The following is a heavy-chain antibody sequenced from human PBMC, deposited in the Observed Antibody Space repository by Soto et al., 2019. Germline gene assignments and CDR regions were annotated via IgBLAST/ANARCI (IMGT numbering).Heavy chain of an antibody. V-gene: IGHV3-11*01. Sequence: QVQLVESGGGLVKPGGSLSLSCAASGFTFSDYYMSWIRQAPGKGLEWVSYISSSGSTIYYADSVKGRFTISRDNAKNSLYLKMNGPGAEDTARYHCARDLGRTYCSSPSCLDYWGQGPLVTVS. J-gene: IGHJ4*02. CDR3: ARDLGRTYCSSPSCLDY. D-gene: IGHD2-2*01. CDR2: ISSSGSTI. CDR1: GFTFSDYY.